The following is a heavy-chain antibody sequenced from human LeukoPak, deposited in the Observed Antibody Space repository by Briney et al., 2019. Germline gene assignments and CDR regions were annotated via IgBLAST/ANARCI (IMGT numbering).Heavy chain of an antibody. V-gene: IGHV3-23*01. CDR2: ISGSGGST. Sequence: PGGSLRLSCAASGFAFSNFAMSWVRQAPGKGLEWVSAISGSGGSTYYADSVKGRFTISRDNSKNTLYLQMNSLRAEDTAVYYCAKGAAGYVWGSYPNDYWGQGTLVTVSS. CDR3: AKGAAGYVWGSYPNDY. J-gene: IGHJ4*02. CDR1: GFAFSNFA. D-gene: IGHD3-16*02.